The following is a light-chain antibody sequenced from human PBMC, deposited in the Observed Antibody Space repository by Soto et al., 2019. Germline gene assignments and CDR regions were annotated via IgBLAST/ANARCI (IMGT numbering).Light chain of an antibody. J-gene: IGKJ2*01. CDR3: QQYKNLFT. V-gene: IGKV1-8*01. Sequence: AIRMTQSPSSLSASTGDRVTITCRASQGISSYLAWYQQKPGKAPKLLIYDATTLESGVPSRFSGRESGAEFTLTISSLQPDDVATYYCQQYKNLFTFGQGTKLEIK. CDR2: DAT. CDR1: QGISSY.